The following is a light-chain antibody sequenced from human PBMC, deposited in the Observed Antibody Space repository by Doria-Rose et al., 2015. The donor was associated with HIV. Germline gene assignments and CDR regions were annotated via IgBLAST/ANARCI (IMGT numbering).Light chain of an antibody. J-gene: IGKJ1*01. V-gene: IGKV1-5*03. CDR3: QHFDKYLSWT. CDR1: QSIRNW. Sequence: DIRATQSPSTLSASVGDRVTITCRASQSIRNWLAWYQQKPGQAPKLLIYKASTLQSGFPSRCRRSGSGTEFTLTINSLQPDDFATYYCQHFDKYLSWTFGHGTKVDIK. CDR2: KAS.